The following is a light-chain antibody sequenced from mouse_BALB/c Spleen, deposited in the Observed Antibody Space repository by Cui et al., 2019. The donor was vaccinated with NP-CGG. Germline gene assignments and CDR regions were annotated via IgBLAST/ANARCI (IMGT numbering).Light chain of an antibody. J-gene: IGLJ1*01. CDR3: ALWYSNHWV. V-gene: IGLV1*01. CDR1: TGAVTTSNY. CDR2: GTN. Sequence: QAVVTQESAPTTSPGETVTPTCRSNTGAVTTSNYANWVQEKPDHLFTGLIGGTNNRAPGVPARFSGSLIGDKAALTITGAQTEDEAIYFCALWYSNHWVFGGGTKLTVL.